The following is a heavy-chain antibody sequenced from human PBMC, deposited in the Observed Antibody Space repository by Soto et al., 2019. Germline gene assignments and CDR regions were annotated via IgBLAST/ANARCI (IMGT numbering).Heavy chain of an antibody. D-gene: IGHD2-8*02. CDR3: ARHEGWTGPDQ. V-gene: IGHV4-4*02. J-gene: IGHJ5*02. CDR1: GASIGSGGW. CDR2: IFHDGNT. Sequence: SETLSLTCAVSGASIGSGGWWSWVRQPPGKGLEWIAEIFHDGNTNYSPSLKSQVTISVDKSQNQFSLNVYSVTAADTAVYYCARHEGWTGPDQWGQGTLVTVSS.